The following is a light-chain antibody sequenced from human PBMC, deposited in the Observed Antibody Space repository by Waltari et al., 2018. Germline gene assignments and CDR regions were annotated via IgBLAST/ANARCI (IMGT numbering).Light chain of an antibody. CDR3: SSYSSISTVI. J-gene: IGLJ2*01. CDR2: EVS. V-gene: IGLV2-14*01. Sequence: PGQSITISCTGTSSDIGGYNSVSWYQQHPGKAPKLMIYEVSYRPSGVSPRFLGPKSGNPASLTISGLQAEEEADYYCSSYSSISTVIFAAGTKLTVL. CDR1: SSDIGGYNS.